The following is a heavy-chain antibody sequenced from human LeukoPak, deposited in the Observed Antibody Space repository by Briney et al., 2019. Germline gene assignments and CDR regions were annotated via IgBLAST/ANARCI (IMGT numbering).Heavy chain of an antibody. CDR2: IYTSGST. Sequence: SETLSLTCTVSGGSISSYYWSWIRQPAGKGPEWIGRIYTSGSTNYNPSLKSRVTMSVDTSKNQFSLKLSSVTAADTAVYYCARDGVDYGYYYYGMDVWGQGTTVTVSS. V-gene: IGHV4-4*07. CDR3: ARDGVDYGYYYYGMDV. D-gene: IGHD4-17*01. CDR1: GGSISSYY. J-gene: IGHJ6*02.